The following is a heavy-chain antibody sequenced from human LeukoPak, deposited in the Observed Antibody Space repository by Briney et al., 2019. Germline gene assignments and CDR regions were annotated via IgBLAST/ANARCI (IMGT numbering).Heavy chain of an antibody. Sequence: GGSLRLSCAASGFTFSSYGMSWVRQAPGKGLEWVSAISGSGGSTYYADSVKGRFTISRDNSKNSLYLQMNSLRAEDTALYYCAKGQLYYDILTGAFDFDYWGQGTLVTVSS. CDR3: AKGQLYYDILTGAFDFDY. J-gene: IGHJ4*02. V-gene: IGHV3-23*01. D-gene: IGHD3-9*01. CDR1: GFTFSSYG. CDR2: ISGSGGST.